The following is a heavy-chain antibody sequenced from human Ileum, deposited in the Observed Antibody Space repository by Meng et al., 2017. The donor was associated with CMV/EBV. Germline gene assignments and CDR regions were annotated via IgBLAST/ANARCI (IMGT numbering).Heavy chain of an antibody. CDR2: ISYERDAT. CDR3: AKDWSGNYNWFNP. V-gene: IGHV3-30*02. CDR1: GFNFANYG. D-gene: IGHD3-3*01. Sequence: GGSLRLSCATSGFNFANYGIHWVRQAPGKGLEWVAYISYERDATYYGDTVWGRFTISRDNYRGTAYLQMNSLRAEDTAMYYCAKDWSGNYNWFNPWGQGTLVTSPQ. J-gene: IGHJ5*02.